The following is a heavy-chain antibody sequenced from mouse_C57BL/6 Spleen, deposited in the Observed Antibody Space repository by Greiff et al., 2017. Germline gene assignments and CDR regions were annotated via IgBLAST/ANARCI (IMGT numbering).Heavy chain of an antibody. Sequence: VQLHQSGAELVKPGASVKLSCKASGYTFTSYWMHWVKQRPGQGLEWIGMIHPNSGSTNYNEKFKSKATRTVDKSSRTAYMQLSSLTSEDAAVYYCARDSTTVVATDFDVWGTGTTVTVSS. D-gene: IGHD1-1*01. CDR2: IHPNSGST. CDR1: GYTFTSYW. J-gene: IGHJ1*03. V-gene: IGHV1-64*01. CDR3: ARDSTTVVATDFDV.